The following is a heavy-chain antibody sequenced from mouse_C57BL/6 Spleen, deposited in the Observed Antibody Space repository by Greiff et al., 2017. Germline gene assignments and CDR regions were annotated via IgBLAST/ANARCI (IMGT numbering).Heavy chain of an antibody. Sequence: VQLQQSGAELMKPGASVKLSCKATGYTFTGYWIEWVKQRPGHGLEWIGEILPGSGSTNYTEKFKGKATFTADTSSNTAYMQLSSLTTEDSAIYYCARMQLNAMDYWGQGTSVTVSS. V-gene: IGHV1-9*01. D-gene: IGHD3-2*02. J-gene: IGHJ4*01. CDR1: GYTFTGYW. CDR2: ILPGSGST. CDR3: ARMQLNAMDY.